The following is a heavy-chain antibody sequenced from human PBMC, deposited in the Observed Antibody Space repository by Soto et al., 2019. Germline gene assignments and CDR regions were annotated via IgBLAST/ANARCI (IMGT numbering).Heavy chain of an antibody. CDR3: AKDFFGDIVVVVAATPLDY. Sequence: PVGSLRLSCAASGFTFSSYAMSWVRQAPGKGLEWVSAISGSGGSTYYADSVKGRFTISRDNSKNTLYLQMNSLRAEDTAVYYCAKDFFGDIVVVVAATPLDYWGQGTLVTVSS. J-gene: IGHJ4*02. CDR1: GFTFSSYA. D-gene: IGHD2-15*01. CDR2: ISGSGGST. V-gene: IGHV3-23*01.